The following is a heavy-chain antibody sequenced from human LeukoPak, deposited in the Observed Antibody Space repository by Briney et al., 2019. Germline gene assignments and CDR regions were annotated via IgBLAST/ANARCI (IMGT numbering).Heavy chain of an antibody. V-gene: IGHV1-24*01. CDR1: GYTLTELS. J-gene: IGHJ4*02. CDR3: ATHERLYYGSGSYSDY. Sequence: ASVKVSCKVSGYTLTELSMHWVRQAPGKGLEWMGGFDPEDGETIYAQKFQGRVTRTEDTSTDTAYMELSSLRSEDTAVYYCATHERLYYGSGSYSDYWGQGTLVTVSS. D-gene: IGHD3-10*01. CDR2: FDPEDGET.